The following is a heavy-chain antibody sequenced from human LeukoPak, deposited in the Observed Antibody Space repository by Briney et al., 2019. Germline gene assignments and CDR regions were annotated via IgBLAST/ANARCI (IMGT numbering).Heavy chain of an antibody. D-gene: IGHD2-15*01. CDR1: GYTFTNYD. V-gene: IGHV1-8*01. J-gene: IGHJ5*02. Sequence: ASVKVSCKASGYTFTNYDINWVRQATGQGLEWMGWMNPNSGNTGYAQKFQGRVTMTRNTSISTAYMELSSLRSEDTAVYYCARVPGYCSGGSCYSSHWFDPWGQGTLVTVSS. CDR2: MNPNSGNT. CDR3: ARVPGYCSGGSCYSSHWFDP.